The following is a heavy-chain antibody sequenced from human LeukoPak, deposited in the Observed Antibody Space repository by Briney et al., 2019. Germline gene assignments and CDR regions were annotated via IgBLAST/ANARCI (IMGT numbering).Heavy chain of an antibody. J-gene: IGHJ4*02. CDR1: GGSVSSGSYY. V-gene: IGHV4-61*01. CDR3: ARDRGYPDY. CDR2: IYYSGST. D-gene: IGHD6-13*01. Sequence: PSETLSLTCTVSGGSVSSGSYYWSWIRQPPGKGLEWIGYIYYSGSTNYNPSLKGRVTISVDTSKNQFSLKLSSVTAADTAVYYCARDRGYPDYWGQGTLVTVSS.